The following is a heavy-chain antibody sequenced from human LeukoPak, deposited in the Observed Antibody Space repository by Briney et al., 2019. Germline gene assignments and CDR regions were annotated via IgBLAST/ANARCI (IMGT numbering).Heavy chain of an antibody. J-gene: IGHJ4*02. Sequence: GGSLRLSCAASGFTFSDYYMSWIRQAPGKGLEWVSGINWNGGSTAYADSVRGRFTISRDDAKNSLYLQMNSLRVEDTAMYHCARKFSYSSSAYNPHYFDFWGQGIQVTVAS. CDR3: ARKFSYSSSAYNPHYFDF. CDR1: GFTFSDYY. V-gene: IGHV3-20*01. CDR2: INWNGGST. D-gene: IGHD6-6*01.